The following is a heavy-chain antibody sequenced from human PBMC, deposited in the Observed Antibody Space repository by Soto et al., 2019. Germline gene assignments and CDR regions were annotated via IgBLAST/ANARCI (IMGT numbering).Heavy chain of an antibody. V-gene: IGHV3-72*01. J-gene: IGHJ4*02. CDR3: ARGHHAFDY. CDR1: GFTFSDYY. Sequence: EVQLVESGGGLVQPGGSLRLSCAASGFTFSDYYMDWVRQAPGKGLEWVGRVRNKANSHRTEYAASVKGRFTISREDSKNSMSLQMNSLKSEDTAVYYCARGHHAFDYWGQGTLVTVSS. CDR2: VRNKANSHRT.